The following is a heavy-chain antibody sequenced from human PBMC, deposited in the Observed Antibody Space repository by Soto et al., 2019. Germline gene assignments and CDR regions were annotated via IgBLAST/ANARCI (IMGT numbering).Heavy chain of an antibody. Sequence: SETLSLTCTVSGGSISSGDYSWSWISQPPRKGLEWIGYIHYSGNPYYSPSLKSRVTMSLDTSKNQFSLRLTSVTAADTAVYYCARDAELVVGGMDVWGQGTTVTVSS. CDR3: ARDAELVVGGMDV. CDR1: GGSISSGDYS. J-gene: IGHJ6*02. V-gene: IGHV4-30-4*01. D-gene: IGHD6-6*01. CDR2: IHYSGNP.